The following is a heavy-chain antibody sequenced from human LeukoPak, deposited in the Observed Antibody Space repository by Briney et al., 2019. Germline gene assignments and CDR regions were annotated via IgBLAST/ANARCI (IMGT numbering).Heavy chain of an antibody. V-gene: IGHV3-11*04. D-gene: IGHD3-22*01. Sequence: PGGSLRLSCAASGFLFTDYYMSWIRQAPGKGLEWISHISSSGNSIYYADSVKGRFTISRDNAKNSLYLQMNSLRAEDTAVYYCATGAKDYYDSSADTGFDYWGQGTLVTVSS. CDR1: GFLFTDYY. CDR2: ISSSGNSI. J-gene: IGHJ4*02. CDR3: ATGAKDYYDSSADTGFDY.